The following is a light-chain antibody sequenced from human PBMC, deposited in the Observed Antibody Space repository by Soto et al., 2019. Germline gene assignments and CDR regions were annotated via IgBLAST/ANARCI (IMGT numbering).Light chain of an antibody. V-gene: IGKV3D-20*01. CDR3: HQYGNSRYT. Sequence: EIVLTQSPGALSLSPGERATLSCGASQRVDNNYVAWYQQKPGLAPRLLIYDAVNRTTGIPDRFSGGGSGTHFTLTISSLEPEDVAMYYCHQYGNSRYTFGQGTKVQIK. CDR1: QRVDNNY. J-gene: IGKJ2*01. CDR2: DAV.